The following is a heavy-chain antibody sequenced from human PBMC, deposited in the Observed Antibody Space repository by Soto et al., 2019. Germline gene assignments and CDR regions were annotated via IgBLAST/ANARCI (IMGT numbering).Heavy chain of an antibody. CDR3: AGASGSPLTVCAPRGF. CDR1: GYSFTHYY. Sequence: QVQLVQSGAEMKKLGASVKVSCKASGYSFTHYYVHWVRQAAGQGLEWMGWINPYTSTTTYAPKFEGRISMTRDKSVSTAYMELSGVRSDDSAIYFCAGASGSPLTVCAPRGFWGQGTLVAVSS. J-gene: IGHJ4*02. D-gene: IGHD1-20*01. V-gene: IGHV1-2*02. CDR2: INPYTSTT.